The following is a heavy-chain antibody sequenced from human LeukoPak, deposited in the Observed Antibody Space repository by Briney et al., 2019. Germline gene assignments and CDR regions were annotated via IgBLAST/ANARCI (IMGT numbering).Heavy chain of an antibody. CDR2: ISGSGSTI. J-gene: IGHJ4*02. D-gene: IGHD1-1*01. CDR1: GFTFTDYY. CDR3: AGRYACRWNFDY. Sequence: GGSLRLSCVVSGFTFTDYYMSWIRPAPGKGLEWVSYISGSGSTIYYADSVKGRFTISRDNAKNSLDLQMDSLRAEDTAVYYCAGRYACRWNFDYWGQGTLVTVS. V-gene: IGHV3-11*01.